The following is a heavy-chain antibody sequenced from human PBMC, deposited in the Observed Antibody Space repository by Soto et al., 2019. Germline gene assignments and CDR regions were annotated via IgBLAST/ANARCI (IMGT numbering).Heavy chain of an antibody. J-gene: IGHJ4*02. Sequence: EVQLVESGGGLVQPGGSLRLSCAGTGFTISSNYMNWVRQAPGKGLEWVSVMYAAGSTYYEDSVKGRFNISRDNSKNTVYLQMNSLRGEDTAVYYCASGSNSNNWTLYDYWGKGTLVNVAS. D-gene: IGHD1-1*01. V-gene: IGHV3-66*01. CDR1: GFTISSNY. CDR2: MYAAGST. CDR3: ASGSNSNNWTLYDY.